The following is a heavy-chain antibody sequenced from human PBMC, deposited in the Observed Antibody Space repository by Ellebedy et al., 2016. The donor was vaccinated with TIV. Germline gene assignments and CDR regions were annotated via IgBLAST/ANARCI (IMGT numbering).Heavy chain of an antibody. CDR2: IKQDGSEK. V-gene: IGHV3-7*03. CDR1: GLPFSSHA. CDR3: AFPRDGYNSGWTY. D-gene: IGHD6-19*01. Sequence: GESLKISCAASGLPFSSHAMSWVRQAPGKGLEWVANIKQDGSEKYYVDSVKGRFTISRDNAKNSLYLQMNSLRPEDTAVYYCAFPRDGYNSGWTYWGQGTLVTVSS. J-gene: IGHJ4*02.